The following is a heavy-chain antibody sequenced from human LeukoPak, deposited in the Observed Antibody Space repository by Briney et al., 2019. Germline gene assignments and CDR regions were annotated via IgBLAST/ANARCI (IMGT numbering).Heavy chain of an antibody. CDR3: ARMSGESWYLGFDY. CDR1: GFTFSSYE. J-gene: IGHJ4*02. Sequence: GGSLRLSCAASGFTFSSYEMNWVRQAPGKGLEWVSYITSSGSTIYYADSVKGRFTISRDNAKNSLYLQMNSLRAEDTAVYYCARMSGESWYLGFDYWGQGTLDTVSS. V-gene: IGHV3-48*03. CDR2: ITSSGSTI. D-gene: IGHD6-13*01.